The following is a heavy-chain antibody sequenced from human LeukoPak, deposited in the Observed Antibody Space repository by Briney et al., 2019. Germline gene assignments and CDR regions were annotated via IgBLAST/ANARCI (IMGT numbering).Heavy chain of an antibody. Sequence: GASVKVSCKASGYTFTGYYMHWVRQAPGQGLEWMGWINPNSGGTNYAQKFQGRVTMTRDTSISTAYMELSRLRSDDTAVYYCARGTWEDYYDSSGYYVSVWRNFDYWGQGTLVTVSS. D-gene: IGHD3-22*01. V-gene: IGHV1-2*02. CDR1: GYTFTGYY. CDR2: INPNSGGT. J-gene: IGHJ4*02. CDR3: ARGTWEDYYDSSGYYVSVWRNFDY.